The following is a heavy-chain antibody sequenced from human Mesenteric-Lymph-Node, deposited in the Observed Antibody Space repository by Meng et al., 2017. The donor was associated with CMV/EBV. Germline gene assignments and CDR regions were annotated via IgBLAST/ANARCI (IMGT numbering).Heavy chain of an antibody. Sequence: SCEVSGLYFSSIWMHWVGQAPGKGLVWVSRINSDGSSTSYADSVKGRFAISRDNAKNTLYLQMNSLRAEDTAVYYCARDTNFYGSGTDWGQGTLVTVSS. CDR1: GLYFSSIW. CDR2: INSDGSST. CDR3: ARDTNFYGSGTD. D-gene: IGHD3-10*01. V-gene: IGHV3-74*01. J-gene: IGHJ4*02.